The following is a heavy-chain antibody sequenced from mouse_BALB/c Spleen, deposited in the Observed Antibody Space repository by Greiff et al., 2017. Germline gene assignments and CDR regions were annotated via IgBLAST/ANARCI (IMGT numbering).Heavy chain of an antibody. CDR3: ARGGPLAWFAY. J-gene: IGHJ3*01. CDR2: IYPGDGDT. CDR1: GYTFTSYW. D-gene: IGHD3-3*01. V-gene: IGHV1-87*01. Sequence: VKLQESGAELARPGASVKLSCKASGYTFTSYWMQWVKQRPGQGLEWIGAIYPGDGDTRYTQKFKGKATLTADKSSSTAYMQLSSLASEDSAVYYCARGGPLAWFAYWGQGTLVTVSA.